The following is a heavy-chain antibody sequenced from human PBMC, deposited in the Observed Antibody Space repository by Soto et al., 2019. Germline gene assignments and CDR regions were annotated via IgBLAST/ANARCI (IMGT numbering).Heavy chain of an antibody. CDR3: ARDPVYCGGDCYTYSWFDP. CDR2: INTGNGNT. J-gene: IGHJ5*02. V-gene: IGHV1-3*04. CDR1: GYTFTNYA. Sequence: ASVKVSCKASGYTFTNYAMHWVRQAPGQRLEWMGWINTGNGNTKYSQKFQGRVTITKDTFASTAYMELSSLRSEDTAVYYCARDPVYCGGDCYTYSWFDPWGQGTLVTVSS. D-gene: IGHD2-21*02.